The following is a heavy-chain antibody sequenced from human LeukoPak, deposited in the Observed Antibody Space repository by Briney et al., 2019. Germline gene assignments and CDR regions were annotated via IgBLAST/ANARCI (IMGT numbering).Heavy chain of an antibody. J-gene: IGHJ2*01. D-gene: IGHD3-22*01. Sequence: SETLSLTSTVSGVSISSYYWSWIRQPPGKGLEWIGYIYYSGSTNYNPSLKSRVTISVDTSKNQFSLKLSSVTAADTAVYYCARDYYDSSGYFSVHWYFDLWGRGTLVTVSS. CDR1: GVSISSYY. CDR3: ARDYYDSSGYFSVHWYFDL. CDR2: IYYSGST. V-gene: IGHV4-59*01.